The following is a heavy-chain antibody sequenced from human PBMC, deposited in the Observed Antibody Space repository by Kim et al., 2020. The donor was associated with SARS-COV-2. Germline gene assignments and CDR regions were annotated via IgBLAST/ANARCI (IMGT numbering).Heavy chain of an antibody. V-gene: IGHV4-4*07. D-gene: IGHD3-10*01. J-gene: IGHJ6*02. CDR3: ARTGFGELLISGMDV. Sequence: PPRKSRVTMSVDTSKNQFSLKLSSVTAADTAVYYCARTGFGELLISGMDVWGQGTTVTVSS.